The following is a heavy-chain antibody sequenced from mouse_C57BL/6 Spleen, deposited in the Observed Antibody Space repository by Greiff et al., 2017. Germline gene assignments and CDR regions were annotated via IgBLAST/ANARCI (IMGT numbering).Heavy chain of an antibody. J-gene: IGHJ4*01. V-gene: IGHV1-52*01. CDR3: ARSTPYDYDKGYAMDY. D-gene: IGHD2-4*01. CDR1: GYTFTSYW. Sequence: QVQLQQSGAELVRPGSSVKLSCKASGYTFTSYWMHWVKQRPIQGLEWIGNIDPSDSETHYNQKFKDKATLTVDKSSSTAYMQLSSLTSEDSAVYYCARSTPYDYDKGYAMDYWGQGTSVTVSS. CDR2: IDPSDSET.